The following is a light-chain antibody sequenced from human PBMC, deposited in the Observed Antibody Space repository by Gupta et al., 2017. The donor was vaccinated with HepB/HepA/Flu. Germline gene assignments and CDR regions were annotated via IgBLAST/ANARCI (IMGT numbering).Light chain of an antibody. V-gene: IGLV1-51*02. CDR1: SSNIGNNF. J-gene: IGLJ2*01. Sequence: QSVLTQPPSVSAAPGQKVTFSGSGNSSNIGNNFVSWYQQLPGTAPKLLIYENNKRPAVIPDRFSASKSGTSATLGITGLQTGDEADYYCGTWDSNRSVVFGGGTKLTVL. CDR2: ENN. CDR3: GTWDSNRSVV.